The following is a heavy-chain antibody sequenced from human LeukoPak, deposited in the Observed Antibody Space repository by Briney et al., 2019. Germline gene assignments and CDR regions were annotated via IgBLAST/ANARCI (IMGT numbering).Heavy chain of an antibody. J-gene: IGHJ4*02. V-gene: IGHV3-23*01. CDR1: GFTFSTYA. D-gene: IGHD2-15*01. CDR3: AKATLGSCSGARCYPFDY. CDR2: ITGSGGST. Sequence: GGSLRLSCAASGFTFSTYAINWVRQAPGKGLEWVSAITGSGGSTYIADSVKSRLTISRDNSKNTLYLQMNSLRAEDTAVYYCAKATLGSCSGARCYPFDYWGQGTLVTVSS.